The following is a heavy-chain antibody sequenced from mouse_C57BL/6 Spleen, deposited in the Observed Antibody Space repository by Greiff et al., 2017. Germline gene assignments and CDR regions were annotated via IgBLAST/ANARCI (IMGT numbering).Heavy chain of an antibody. D-gene: IGHD2-4*01. CDR2: IDPSDSYT. CDR3: ARKAWDYDYYYDD. CDR1: GYTFTSYW. V-gene: IGHV1-50*01. J-gene: IGHJ2*01. Sequence: QVQLQQPGAELVKPGASVKLSCKASGYTFTSYWLQWVKQRPGQGLEWIGEIDPSDSYTNYNQKFKGKATLTVDTSSSTAYMQLSSLTSEDSAVYYCARKAWDYDYYYDDWGQGTTLTVSS.